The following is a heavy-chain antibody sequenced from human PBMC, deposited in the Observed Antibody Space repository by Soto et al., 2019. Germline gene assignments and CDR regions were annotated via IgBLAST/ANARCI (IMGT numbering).Heavy chain of an antibody. J-gene: IGHJ6*02. CDR1: GGSFTSLI. V-gene: IGHV1-69*02. D-gene: IGHD2-15*01. Sequence: QVQLVQSGAEVKKPGSSVKVSCKASGGSFTSLIITWVRQAPGQGLEWMGRIIPVLGVEYYAQKFQGRVTITADKTTTTAYMELTSLTSEDTAVYYCAKSPTPGSATPSDYGMDVWGRGTTVTVSS. CDR2: IIPVLGVE. CDR3: AKSPTPGSATPSDYGMDV.